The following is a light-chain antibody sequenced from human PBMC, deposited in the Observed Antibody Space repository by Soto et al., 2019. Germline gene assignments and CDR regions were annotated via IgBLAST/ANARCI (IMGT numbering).Light chain of an antibody. J-gene: IGLJ1*01. CDR3: CSYAGSPYV. Sequence: QSVLTQHASVSGSPGQSITISCTGTSSDVGGYNYVSWYQQHPGKAPKLMIYDVSNRPSGVSNRFSGSKSGNTASLTISGLQAEDEADYYCCSYAGSPYVFGTGTKVTVL. V-gene: IGLV2-14*01. CDR1: SSDVGGYNY. CDR2: DVS.